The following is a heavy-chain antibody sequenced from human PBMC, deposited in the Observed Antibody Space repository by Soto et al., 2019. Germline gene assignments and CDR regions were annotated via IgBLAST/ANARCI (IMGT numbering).Heavy chain of an antibody. Sequence: SETLSVTCTVSGGSISSCGYYWSWIRQHPGKGLEWIGYIYYSGSTYYNPSLKSRVTISVDTSKNQFSLKLSSVTAADTAVYYCARAGAAGVSRKYYFDYWGQGTLVTVSS. CDR3: ARAGAAGVSRKYYFDY. CDR1: GGSISSCGYY. V-gene: IGHV4-31*03. D-gene: IGHD6-13*01. J-gene: IGHJ4*02. CDR2: IYYSGST.